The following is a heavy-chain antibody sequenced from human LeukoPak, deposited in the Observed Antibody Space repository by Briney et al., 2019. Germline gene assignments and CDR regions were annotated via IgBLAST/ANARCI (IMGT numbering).Heavy chain of an antibody. J-gene: IGHJ2*01. Sequence: GGSLRPSCAASGFTFSSYAMSWVRQAPGKGLEWVSAISGSGGSTYYADSVKGRFTISRDNSKNTLYLQMNSLRAEDTAVYYCAKGAPASYGDFYWYFDLWGRGTLVTVSS. CDR1: GFTFSSYA. CDR2: ISGSGGST. V-gene: IGHV3-23*01. CDR3: AKGAPASYGDFYWYFDL. D-gene: IGHD4-17*01.